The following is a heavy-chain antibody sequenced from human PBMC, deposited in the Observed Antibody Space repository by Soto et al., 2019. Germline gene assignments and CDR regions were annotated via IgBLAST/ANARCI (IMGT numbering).Heavy chain of an antibody. CDR1: GGSFSGYY. D-gene: IGHD6-19*01. CDR2: INHSGST. CDR3: ARKQWLVLDY. V-gene: IGHV4-34*01. Sequence: QVQLQQWGAGLLKPSETLSLTCAVYGGSFSGYYWSWIRQPPGKGLEWIGEINHSGSTNYNPSLKSRVTISVDTSKNQFSLKLSSVTAADTAVYYCARKQWLVLDYWGQGTLVTVSS. J-gene: IGHJ4*02.